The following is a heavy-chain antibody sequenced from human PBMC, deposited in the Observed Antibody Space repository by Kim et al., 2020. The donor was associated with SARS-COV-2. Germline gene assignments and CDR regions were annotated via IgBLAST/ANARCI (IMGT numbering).Heavy chain of an antibody. CDR3: ARTSYGNGWVYGMDV. D-gene: IGHD5-18*01. V-gene: IGHV1-69*06. Sequence: SVKVSCKASGGTSSSYAISWVRQAPGQGLEWMGGIIPIFGTANYAQKFQGRVTITADKSTSTAYMELSSLRSEDTAVYYCARTSYGNGWVYGMDVWGQGTTVTVSS. CDR1: GGTSSSYA. CDR2: IIPIFGTA. J-gene: IGHJ6*02.